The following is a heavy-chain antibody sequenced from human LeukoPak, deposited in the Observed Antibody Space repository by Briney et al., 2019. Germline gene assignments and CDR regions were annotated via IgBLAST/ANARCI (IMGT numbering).Heavy chain of an antibody. CDR2: IYHSGST. CDR1: GYSISSGYY. CDR3: ARVLPGNWFDP. V-gene: IGHV4-38-2*02. Sequence: SETLSLTCTVSGYSISSGYYWGRIRQPPGKGLEWIGSIYHSGSTYYNPSLKSRVTISVDTSKNQFSLKLSSVTAADTAVYYWARVLPGNWFDPWGQGTLVTVSS. D-gene: IGHD2-2*01. J-gene: IGHJ5*02.